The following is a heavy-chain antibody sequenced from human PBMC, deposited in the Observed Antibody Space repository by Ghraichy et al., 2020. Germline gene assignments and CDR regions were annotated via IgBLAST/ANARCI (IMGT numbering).Heavy chain of an antibody. CDR2: FYSSGST. V-gene: IGHV4-39*01. CDR3: SRRITGTASGFAY. Sequence: SETLSLTCTVSGGSISSSSYYWGWIRQPPGEGLEWIGSFYSSGSTYYNPSLKSRVTISVVTSKNQFSLKLSSVTAADTAVYYCSRRITGTASGFAYWGQGTLVTVSS. D-gene: IGHD1-7*01. CDR1: GGSISSSSYY. J-gene: IGHJ4*02.